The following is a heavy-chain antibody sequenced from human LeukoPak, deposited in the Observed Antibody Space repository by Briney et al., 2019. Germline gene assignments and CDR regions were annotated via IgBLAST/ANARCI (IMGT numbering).Heavy chain of an antibody. D-gene: IGHD3-9*01. J-gene: IGHJ5*02. CDR2: ISGSGGST. CDR1: GFTFSSYA. Sequence: GGSLRLSCAVSGFTFSSYAMSWVRQAPGKGLEWVSAISGSGGSTYYADSVKGRFTISRDNSKNTLYLQMNSLRAEDTAVYYCASSFAGFLTGLIIHLGWFDPWGQGTLVTVSS. V-gene: IGHV3-23*01. CDR3: ASSFAGFLTGLIIHLGWFDP.